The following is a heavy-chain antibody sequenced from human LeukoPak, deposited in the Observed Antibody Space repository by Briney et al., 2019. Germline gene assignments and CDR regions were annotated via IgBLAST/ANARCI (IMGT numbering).Heavy chain of an antibody. J-gene: IGHJ5*02. CDR1: GFNFDDYG. D-gene: IGHD3-10*01. Sequence: PGGSLRLSCAASGFNFDDYGLSWVRQAPGKGLEWVSGMNWNGVSTGYADSVKGRFTISRDNAKNSLYLQMSSLRAEDTALYYCARDRGWFGPHWFDPWGQGTLVTVSS. CDR3: ARDRGWFGPHWFDP. V-gene: IGHV3-20*04. CDR2: MNWNGVST.